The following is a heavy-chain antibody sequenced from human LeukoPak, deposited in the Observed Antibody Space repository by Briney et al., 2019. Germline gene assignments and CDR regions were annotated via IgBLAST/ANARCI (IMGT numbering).Heavy chain of an antibody. CDR2: IYYSGST. D-gene: IGHD6-13*01. CDR3: ARLPGIAGRYVFDY. Sequence: SETLSLTCTVSGGSISSSSYYWGWIRQPPGTGLEWIGSIYYSGSTYYNPSLKSRVTISVDTSKNQFSLKLSSVTAADTAVYYCARLPGIAGRYVFDYWGQGTVVTVSS. CDR1: GGSISSSSYY. J-gene: IGHJ4*02. V-gene: IGHV4-39*01.